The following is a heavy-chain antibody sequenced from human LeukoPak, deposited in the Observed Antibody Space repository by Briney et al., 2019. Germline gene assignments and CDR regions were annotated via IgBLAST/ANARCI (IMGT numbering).Heavy chain of an antibody. CDR2: IIPIFGTA. Sequence: SVKVSCKASGGTFSSYAISWVRQAPGQGLEWMGGIIPIFGTANYAQKFQGRVTITADDSTSTAYMELSSLRSEDTAVYYCARDVEKSDSYGSASYGYWGQGTLVTVSS. V-gene: IGHV1-69*13. CDR1: GGTFSSYA. J-gene: IGHJ1*01. D-gene: IGHD3-10*01. CDR3: ARDVEKSDSYGSASYGY.